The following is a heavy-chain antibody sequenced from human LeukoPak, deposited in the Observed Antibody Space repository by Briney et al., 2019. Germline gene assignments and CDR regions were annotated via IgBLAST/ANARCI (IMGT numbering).Heavy chain of an antibody. J-gene: IGHJ4*02. D-gene: IGHD5-12*01. CDR1: GFTVSNNY. Sequence: EGSLRLSCVVSGFTVSNNYMSWVRQAPRKGLEWVSLIYSGGSTYYADSVKGRFTISSDNSKNTVYLQMNSLRPEDMAVYYCAKEIFSGLLYIDYWGQGTLVTVSS. CDR2: IYSGGST. V-gene: IGHV3-53*01. CDR3: AKEIFSGLLYIDY.